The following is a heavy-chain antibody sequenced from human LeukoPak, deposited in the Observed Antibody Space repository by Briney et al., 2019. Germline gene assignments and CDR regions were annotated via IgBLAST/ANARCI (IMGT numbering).Heavy chain of an antibody. CDR3: GSYSSSSSYYYYGMDV. J-gene: IGHJ6*02. V-gene: IGHV5-51*01. CDR2: IYPGDSDT. D-gene: IGHD6-6*01. CDR1: GYSFTSYW. Sequence: GESLKISCKGSGYSFTSYWIGWVRQMPGKGLEWMGIIYPGDSDTRYSPSFQGQVTISADKSISTAYLQWSSLKASDTAMYYCGSYSSSSSYYYYGMDVWGQGTTVTVSS.